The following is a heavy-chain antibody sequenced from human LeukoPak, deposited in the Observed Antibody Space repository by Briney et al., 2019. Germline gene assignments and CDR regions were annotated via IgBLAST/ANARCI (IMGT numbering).Heavy chain of an antibody. Sequence: SETLSLTCTVSGDSITSGSYYWSWIRQPPGKGLEWIGYIYYSGSTNYNPSLKSRVTISVDTSKNQFSLKLSSVTAADTAVYYCARGYDYYDSSGYYNYWGQGTLATASS. V-gene: IGHV4-61*01. CDR2: IYYSGST. CDR3: ARGYDYYDSSGYYNY. D-gene: IGHD3-22*01. J-gene: IGHJ4*02. CDR1: GDSITSGSYY.